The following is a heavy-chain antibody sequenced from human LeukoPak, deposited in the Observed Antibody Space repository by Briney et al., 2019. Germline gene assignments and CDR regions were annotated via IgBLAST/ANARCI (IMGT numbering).Heavy chain of an antibody. CDR2: ISGSGGST. CDR1: GFTFSSYA. J-gene: IGHJ4*02. CDR3: AKSVLYSSGWSDYYFDY. V-gene: IGHV3-23*01. D-gene: IGHD6-19*01. Sequence: GGSLRLSCAASGFTFSSYAMSWVRQAPGKGLEWVSAISGSGGSTYYADSVKGRFTISRDNSKNTPYLQMNSLRAEDTAVYYCAKSVLYSSGWSDYYFDYWGQGTLVTVSS.